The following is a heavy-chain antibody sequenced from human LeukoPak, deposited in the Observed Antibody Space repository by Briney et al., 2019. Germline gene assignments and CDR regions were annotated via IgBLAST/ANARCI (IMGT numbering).Heavy chain of an antibody. V-gene: IGHV3-11*04. CDR1: GGSISSGDYY. Sequence: LSLTCTVSGGSISSGDYYWSWIRQPPGKGLEWVSYISSSGSTIYYADSVKGRFTISRDNAKNSLYLQMNSLRAEDTAVYYCARRFWSGYYNWFDPWGQGTLVTVSS. J-gene: IGHJ5*02. CDR2: ISSSGSTI. D-gene: IGHD3-3*01. CDR3: ARRFWSGYYNWFDP.